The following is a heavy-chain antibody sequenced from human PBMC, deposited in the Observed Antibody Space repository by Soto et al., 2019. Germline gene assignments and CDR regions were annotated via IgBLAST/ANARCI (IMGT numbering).Heavy chain of an antibody. J-gene: IGHJ5*02. CDR1: GGSFSGYY. CDR2: INHSGSA. V-gene: IGHV4-34*01. D-gene: IGHD6-13*01. CDR3: ARGVRRSSSWYVGTNWFDP. Sequence: SETLSLTCAVYGGSFSGYYWSWIRQPPGKWLEWIGEINHSGSANYNPSLKRRVTISVDTSKNQFSLKLSSVTAADTAVYYCARGVRRSSSWYVGTNWFDPWGQGTLVTVSS.